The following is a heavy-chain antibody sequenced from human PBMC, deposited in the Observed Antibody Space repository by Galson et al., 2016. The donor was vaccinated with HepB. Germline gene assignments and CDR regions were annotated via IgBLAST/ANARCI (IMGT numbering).Heavy chain of an antibody. CDR3: ARHGSGSFNYYYYYYMDV. CDR2: IYCSGST. Sequence: ETLSLTCTVSGGSISSGSYYWGWIRQPPGKGLEWIGSIYCSGSTYYNPSLKSRVTISVDTSKNQFSLKLSSVTAADTAVYYCARHGSGSFNYYYYYYMDVWGKGTTVTVSS. V-gene: IGHV4-39*01. J-gene: IGHJ6*03. CDR1: GGSISSGSYY. D-gene: IGHD3-10*01.